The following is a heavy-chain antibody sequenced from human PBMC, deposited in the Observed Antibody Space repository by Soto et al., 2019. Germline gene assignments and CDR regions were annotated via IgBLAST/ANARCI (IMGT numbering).Heavy chain of an antibody. CDR1: GGSISSNY. Sequence: LSLTCTVSGGSISSNYWTWIRQPPGKGLEWIGYVYNSGSTNYNPSLKSRVTISEDTSKSQFSLKVNSMTAADTAVYYCARYRREAVAGYTLDNWGQGILVTVSS. D-gene: IGHD6-13*01. CDR3: ARYRREAVAGYTLDN. V-gene: IGHV4-59*01. J-gene: IGHJ4*02. CDR2: VYNSGST.